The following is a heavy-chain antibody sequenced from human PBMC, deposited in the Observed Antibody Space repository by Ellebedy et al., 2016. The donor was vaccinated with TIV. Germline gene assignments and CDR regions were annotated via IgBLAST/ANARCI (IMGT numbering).Heavy chain of an antibody. CDR3: VRDVPVIRYFDWQRKDDY. D-gene: IGHD3-9*01. V-gene: IGHV3-23*01. CDR1: GVTFSSYA. CDR2: ISATGKSP. J-gene: IGHJ4*02. Sequence: GESLKISCAASGVTFSSYAMSWVRQAPGKGLDWVSTISATGKSPYYPDSVKGRFTISRDNSKNSVYLQMNSLRAEDTAIYYCVRDVPVIRYFDWQRKDDYWGQGTLVTVSS.